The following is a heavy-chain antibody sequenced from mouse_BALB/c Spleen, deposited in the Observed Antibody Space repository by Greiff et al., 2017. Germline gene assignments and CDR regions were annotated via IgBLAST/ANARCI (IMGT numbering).Heavy chain of an antibody. CDR2: ISSGSSTI. Sequence: EVKLVESGGGLVQPGGSRKLSCAASGFTFSSFGMHWVRQAPEKGLEWVAYISSGSSTIYYADTVKGRFTISRDNPKNTLFLQMTSLRSEDTAMYYCARTATVVATDYAMDYWGQGTSGTVSS. D-gene: IGHD1-1*01. V-gene: IGHV5-17*02. CDR3: ARTATVVATDYAMDY. CDR1: GFTFSSFG. J-gene: IGHJ4*01.